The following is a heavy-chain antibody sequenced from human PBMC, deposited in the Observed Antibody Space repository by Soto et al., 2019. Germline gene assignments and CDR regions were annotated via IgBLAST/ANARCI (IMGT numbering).Heavy chain of an antibody. V-gene: IGHV4-59*01. Sequence: PSETLSLTCTVSGGSISSYYWSWIRQPPGKGLEWIGYIYYSGSTNYNPSLKSRVTISVDTSKNQFSLKLSSVTAADTAVYYCAKDHKRKYPYYDILTGYYTLTLFDYWGQGTLVTVSS. J-gene: IGHJ4*02. CDR1: GGSISSYY. CDR2: IYYSGST. CDR3: AKDHKRKYPYYDILTGYYTLTLFDY. D-gene: IGHD3-9*01.